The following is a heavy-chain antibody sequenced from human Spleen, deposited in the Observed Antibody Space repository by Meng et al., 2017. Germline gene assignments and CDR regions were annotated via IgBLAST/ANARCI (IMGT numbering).Heavy chain of an antibody. CDR2: MNPNSGNT. Sequence: ASVKVSCKASGYTFTSYDINWVRQATGQGLEWMGWMNPNSGNTGYAQKFQGRVTMTRNTSISTAYMELSSLRSEDTAVYYCARSIGLLWFGDKNAFDIWGQGTMVTVSS. J-gene: IGHJ3*02. V-gene: IGHV1-8*01. D-gene: IGHD3-10*01. CDR3: ARSIGLLWFGDKNAFDI. CDR1: GYTFTSYD.